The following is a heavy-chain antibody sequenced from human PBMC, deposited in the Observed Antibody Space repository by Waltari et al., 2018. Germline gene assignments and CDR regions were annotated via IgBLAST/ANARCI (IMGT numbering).Heavy chain of an antibody. V-gene: IGHV4-4*07. CDR1: GGSISSYY. D-gene: IGHD1-26*01. CDR3: AGVGAYEGPNAFDI. Sequence: QVQLQESGPGLVTPSETLSLTCTVSGGSISSYYWSWIRPPAGKGLEWIGRIYTSGSTNYNPSLKSRVTMSVDTSKNQFSLKLSSVTAADTAVYYCAGVGAYEGPNAFDIWGQGTMVTVSS. CDR2: IYTSGST. J-gene: IGHJ3*02.